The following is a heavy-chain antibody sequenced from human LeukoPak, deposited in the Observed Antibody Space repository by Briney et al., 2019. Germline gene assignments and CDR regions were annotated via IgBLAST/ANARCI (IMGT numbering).Heavy chain of an antibody. D-gene: IGHD3-10*01. CDR1: GGSISSSSYY. V-gene: IGHV4-39*01. CDR2: IYYSGST. J-gene: IGHJ4*02. Sequence: PSETLSLTCTVSGGSISSSSYYWGWIRQPPGKGLEWIGSIYYSGSTYYNPSLKSRVTISVDTSKNQFSLKLSSVTAADTAVYYCARQAKRITMVRGGTLDYWGQGTLVTVSS. CDR3: ARQAKRITMVRGGTLDY.